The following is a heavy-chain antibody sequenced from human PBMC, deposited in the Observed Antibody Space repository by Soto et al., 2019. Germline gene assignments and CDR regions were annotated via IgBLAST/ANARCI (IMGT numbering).Heavy chain of an antibody. CDR1: GSPFRTLG. J-gene: IGHJ4*02. V-gene: IGHV3-23*01. Sequence: EAQLLESGEGSLHPGGPLSLPAEPSGSPFRTLGLPWARKAPGKGLEWVSTVSGGGENTHYSDSVHGRFAISRDNSQNTVYLHMSSLRVDDTATYYCAKDVGYGGSLFDFWGQGTQVTVSS. CDR3: AKDVGYGGSLFDF. CDR2: VSGGGENT. D-gene: IGHD4-17*01.